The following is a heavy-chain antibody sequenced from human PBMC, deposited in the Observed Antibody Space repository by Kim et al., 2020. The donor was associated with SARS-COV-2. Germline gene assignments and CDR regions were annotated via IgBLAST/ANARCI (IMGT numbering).Heavy chain of an antibody. CDR2: ISAYNGDT. Sequence: ASVKVSCKASGYNFISYGITWVRQAPGQGLEWMGWISAYNGDTNFAQKVQGRVTMTTDSTTRTAYMDLRNLRLDDTAVYYCARGGGSVATAVGLSYDRFDTWGQGTLVNVSS. CDR3: ARGGGSVATAVGLSYDRFDT. J-gene: IGHJ5*02. V-gene: IGHV1-18*01. CDR1: GYNFISYG. D-gene: IGHD2-21*02.